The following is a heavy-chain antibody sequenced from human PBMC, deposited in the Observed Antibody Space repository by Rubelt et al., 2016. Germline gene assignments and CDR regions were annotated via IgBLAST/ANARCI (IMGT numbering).Heavy chain of an antibody. Sequence: QLQLQESGPGLVKPSETLSLTCTVSGGSFSSSSYYWGWIRQPPGKGLEWIGEIYHSGSTNYNPSLKCRVSMSVDPSKTQFSLKLTSVTAADTAVYYCARTGKYTITTRGPFDFWGQGTLVTVSS. CDR1: GGSFSSSSYY. CDR2: IYHSGST. CDR3: ARTGKYTITTRGPFDF. J-gene: IGHJ4*02. V-gene: IGHV4-39*07. D-gene: IGHD4-17*01.